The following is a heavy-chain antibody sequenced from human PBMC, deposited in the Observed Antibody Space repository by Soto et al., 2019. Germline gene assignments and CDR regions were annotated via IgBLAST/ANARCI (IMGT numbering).Heavy chain of an antibody. J-gene: IGHJ6*02. Sequence: GGSLRLSCAASGFTFSSYAMHWVRQAPGKGLEWVAVISYDGSNKYYADSVRGRFTISRDNSKNTLYLQMNSLRAEDTAVYYCARELGYCSSTSCKRHYYYYGMDVWGQGTTVTVSS. CDR3: ARELGYCSSTSCKRHYYYYGMDV. V-gene: IGHV3-30-3*01. D-gene: IGHD2-2*01. CDR2: ISYDGSNK. CDR1: GFTFSSYA.